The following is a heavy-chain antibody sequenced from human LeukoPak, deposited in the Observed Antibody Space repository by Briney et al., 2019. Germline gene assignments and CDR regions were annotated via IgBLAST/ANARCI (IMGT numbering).Heavy chain of an antibody. CDR1: EFTFSSYT. D-gene: IGHD3-22*01. J-gene: IGHJ4*02. CDR3: APTVRYYDQPY. V-gene: IGHV3-23*01. Sequence: GGSLRLSCAASEFTFSSYTMSWVRQAPGKGLEWVSGISGSGGSTYYADSVKGRFTTSRDNSKNTLYLQMNSLRAEDTAVYYCAPTVRYYDQPYWGQGILVTVSS. CDR2: ISGSGGST.